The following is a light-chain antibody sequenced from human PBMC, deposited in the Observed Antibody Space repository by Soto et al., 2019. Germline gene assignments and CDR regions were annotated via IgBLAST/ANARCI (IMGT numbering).Light chain of an antibody. CDR1: QNINTY. Sequence: PGERATLSCRANQNINTYLVWYQQKPGQAPRLLIYDASKRATGIPDRFSGSGSGTDFTLTISSLAPEDFALYYCQQRSSWPRAFGGGTKVDIK. CDR3: QQRSSWPRA. V-gene: IGKV3-11*01. CDR2: DAS. J-gene: IGKJ4*01.